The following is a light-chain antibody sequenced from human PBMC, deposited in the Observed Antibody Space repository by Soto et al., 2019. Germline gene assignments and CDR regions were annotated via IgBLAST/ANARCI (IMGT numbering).Light chain of an antibody. CDR2: KTS. J-gene: IGKJ1*01. CDR3: QHYSSYSEA. CDR1: QTISSW. Sequence: DIQMTQSPSTLSGSVGDRVTITCRASQTISSWLAWYQQKPGKAPKLLIYKTSTLKSGVPSRFSGSGSGTEFTPTISSLQHDDFEAYYCQHYSSYSEAVGQGTKVDIK. V-gene: IGKV1-5*03.